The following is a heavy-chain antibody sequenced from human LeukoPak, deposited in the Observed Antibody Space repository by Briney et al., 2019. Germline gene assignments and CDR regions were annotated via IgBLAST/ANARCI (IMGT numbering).Heavy chain of an antibody. CDR3: ARDLHPRLTGYFDY. V-gene: IGHV3-53*01. CDR1: GFTVSSYY. CDR2: IYSGGST. D-gene: IGHD3-16*01. Sequence: GGSLRLSCVASGFTVSSYYVSWVRQSPGKGLEWVSVIYSGGSTYYADSVEGRFTVSRDNSKNTLYLEMKSLRAEDTAVYYCARDLHPRLTGYFDYWGQGTLVTVSS. J-gene: IGHJ4*02.